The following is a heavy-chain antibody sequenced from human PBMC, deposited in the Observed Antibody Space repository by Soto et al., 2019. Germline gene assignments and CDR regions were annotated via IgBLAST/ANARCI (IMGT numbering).Heavy chain of an antibody. D-gene: IGHD2-21*02. CDR1: GGSISSYY. CDR2: IYYSGST. V-gene: IGHV4-59*01. CDR3: ARIAVVVTAPAYWYFDL. Sequence: QVQLQESGPGLVKPSETLSLTCTVSGGSISSYYWSWIRQPPGTGLEWIGYIYYSGSTNYNPSLTSRVTISVDTSKNQFSLKLSSVTAADTAVYYCARIAVVVTAPAYWYFDLGGRGTLVTVSS. J-gene: IGHJ2*01.